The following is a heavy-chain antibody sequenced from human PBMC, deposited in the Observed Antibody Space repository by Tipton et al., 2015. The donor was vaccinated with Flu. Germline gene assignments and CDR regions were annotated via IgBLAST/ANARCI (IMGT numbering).Heavy chain of an antibody. V-gene: IGHV4-39*01. CDR2: IYSSGST. Sequence: TLSLTCNVSGGSISSSSDYWGWIRQPPGKGLEWIGTIYSSGSTYFNPSLRSRVTISVDTSQNQFSLRLSSVTAADTAVYYCARHTGDSVRGVIDYWGQGTLVTVSS. D-gene: IGHD3-10*02. CDR3: ARHTGDSVRGVIDY. J-gene: IGHJ4*02. CDR1: GGSISSSSDY.